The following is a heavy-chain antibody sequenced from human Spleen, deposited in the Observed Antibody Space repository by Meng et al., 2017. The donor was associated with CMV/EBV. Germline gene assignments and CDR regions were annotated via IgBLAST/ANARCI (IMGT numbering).Heavy chain of an antibody. V-gene: IGHV3-33*06. D-gene: IGHD2-2*01. CDR3: AQDQGGCSSATCPPWFDP. CDR1: FNNYA. CDR2: IWYDGRNK. Sequence: FNNYALHWVRQAPGKGLEWVAAIWYDGRNKFYADSVQGRFTISRDNSKNTMFLQMNSLRAEDTAVYYCAQDQGGCSSATCPPWFDPWGQGTLVTVSS. J-gene: IGHJ5*02.